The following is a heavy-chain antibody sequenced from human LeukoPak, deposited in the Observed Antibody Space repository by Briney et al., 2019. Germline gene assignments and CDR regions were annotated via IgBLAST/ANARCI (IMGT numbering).Heavy chain of an antibody. CDR2: IYYSGST. CDR3: ARDPGYYDSSGSN. CDR1: GGSISSYY. Sequence: SETLSLTCTVSGGSISSYYWSWIRQPPGKGLEWIGSIYYSGSTYYNPSLKSRVTISVDTSKNQFSLKLSSVTAADTAVYYCARDPGYYDSSGSNWGQGTLVTVSS. V-gene: IGHV4-59*12. J-gene: IGHJ4*02. D-gene: IGHD3-22*01.